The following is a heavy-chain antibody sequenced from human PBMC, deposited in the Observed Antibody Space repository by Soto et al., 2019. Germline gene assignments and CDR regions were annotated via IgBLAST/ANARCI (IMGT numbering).Heavy chain of an antibody. CDR1: GGTFSSYA. J-gene: IGHJ4*02. CDR3: ARGGYDSSGYLGHRAFDY. CDR2: IIPIFGTA. D-gene: IGHD3-22*01. Sequence: ASVKVSCKASGGTFSSYAISWVRQAPGQGLEWMGGIIPIFGTANYAQKFQGRVTITADESTSTAYMELSSLRSEDTAVYYCARGGYDSSGYLGHRAFDYWGQGTLVTVS. V-gene: IGHV1-69*13.